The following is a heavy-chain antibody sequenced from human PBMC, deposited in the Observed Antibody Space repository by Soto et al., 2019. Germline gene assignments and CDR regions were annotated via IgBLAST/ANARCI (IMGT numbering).Heavy chain of an antibody. CDR3: AREPRYCSSTSCYTRWDYYYGMDV. Sequence: SVKVSCKXSGGTFSSYAISWVRQAPGQGLEWMGGIIPIFGTANYAQKFQGRVTITADESTSTAYMELSSLRSEDTAVYYCAREPRYCSSTSCYTRWDYYYGMDVWGQGTTVTVSS. V-gene: IGHV1-69*13. D-gene: IGHD2-2*02. J-gene: IGHJ6*02. CDR1: GGTFSSYA. CDR2: IIPIFGTA.